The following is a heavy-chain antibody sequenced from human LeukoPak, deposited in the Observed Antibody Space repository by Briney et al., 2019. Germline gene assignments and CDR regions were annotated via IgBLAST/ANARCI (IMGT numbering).Heavy chain of an antibody. Sequence: GGSLRLSCAASGFRFSGYGMHWVRQAPGKGLEWVAVISFDGNTQYLADSVRGRFTISRDNSKTTLDLQMNSLRTEDTALYYCTRASGSYSNFDYWGQGTLVTVSS. D-gene: IGHD1-26*01. CDR3: TRASGSYSNFDY. CDR1: GFRFSGYG. V-gene: IGHV3-30*19. J-gene: IGHJ4*02. CDR2: ISFDGNTQ.